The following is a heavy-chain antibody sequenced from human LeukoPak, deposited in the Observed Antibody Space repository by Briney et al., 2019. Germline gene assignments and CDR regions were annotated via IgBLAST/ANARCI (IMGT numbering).Heavy chain of an antibody. CDR3: ARDRGYCPNGICYIRYYFDY. Sequence: TGGSLRLSCAASGFTFSNYPIPWVRQAPGKGLEWVAVISFDGNNKYYADSVKGRIIISRDDSKNTLFLQMNSLTTKDTAVYFCARDRGYCPNGICYIRYYFDYWGRGTLVTVSS. J-gene: IGHJ4*02. CDR1: GFTFSNYP. CDR2: ISFDGNNK. D-gene: IGHD2-8*01. V-gene: IGHV3-30-3*01.